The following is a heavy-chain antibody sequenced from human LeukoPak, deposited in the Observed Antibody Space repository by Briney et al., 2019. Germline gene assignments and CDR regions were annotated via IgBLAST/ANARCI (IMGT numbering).Heavy chain of an antibody. CDR3: ARVDYGSGKTRDY. CDR1: GFTVSSNY. D-gene: IGHD3-10*01. J-gene: IGHJ4*02. Sequence: GGSLRLSCAASGFTVSSNYMSWVRQAPGKGLEWVSVIYSGGSTYYADSVKGRFTISRDNSKNTLYLQMNSLRAEDTAVYYCARVDYGSGKTRDYWGQGTLVTVS. CDR2: IYSGGST. V-gene: IGHV3-53*01.